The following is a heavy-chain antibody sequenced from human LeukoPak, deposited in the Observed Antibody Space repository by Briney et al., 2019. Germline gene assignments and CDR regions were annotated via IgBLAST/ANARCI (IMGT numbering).Heavy chain of an antibody. CDR3: AREEEFWSGYSYYYSGMDV. J-gene: IGHJ6*02. CDR2: MNAKRGNA. D-gene: IGHD3-3*01. CDR1: GYNFTSYD. Sequence: GASVRVSCKASGYNFTSYDINWVRQAPGRGLEWMGWMNAKRGNAGYAQKFQGRVTMTRSTSINTAYMELSSLTTDDTAVYYCAREEEFWSGYSYYYSGMDVWGQGTTVTVSS. V-gene: IGHV1-8*01.